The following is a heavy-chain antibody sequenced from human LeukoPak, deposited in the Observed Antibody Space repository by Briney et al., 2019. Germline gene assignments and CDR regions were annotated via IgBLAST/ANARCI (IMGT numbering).Heavy chain of an antibody. Sequence: GGSLRLSCAASGFTFSSYGMHWVRQAPGKGLEWVAVISYDGSNKYYADSVKGRFTISRDNSKNTLYLQMNSLRAEDTAVYYCARDRGRWDDSSAYFXYWGXGTLVTVSS. J-gene: IGHJ4*02. CDR2: ISYDGSNK. D-gene: IGHD3-22*01. CDR1: GFTFSSYG. V-gene: IGHV3-30*03. CDR3: ARDRGRWDDSSAYFXY.